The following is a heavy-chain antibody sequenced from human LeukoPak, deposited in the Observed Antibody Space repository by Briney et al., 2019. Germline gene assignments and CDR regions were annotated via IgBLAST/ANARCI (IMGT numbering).Heavy chain of an antibody. V-gene: IGHV3-21*01. CDR3: ARDTTSPLRFFDY. Sequence: GGSPRLSCAASGFTFSSYSMNWVRQAPGKGLEWVSSISSSSSYIYYADSVKGRFTISRDNAKNSLYLQMNSLRAEDTAVYYCARDTTSPLRFFDYWGQGTLVTVSS. D-gene: IGHD1-1*01. CDR2: ISSSSSYI. J-gene: IGHJ4*02. CDR1: GFTFSSYS.